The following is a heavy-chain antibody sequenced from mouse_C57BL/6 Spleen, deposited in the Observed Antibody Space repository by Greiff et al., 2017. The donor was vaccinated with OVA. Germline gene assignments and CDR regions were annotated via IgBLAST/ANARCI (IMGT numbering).Heavy chain of an antibody. CDR3: ARDYSNYSYYFDY. CDR2: IDPSDSYT. CDR1: GYTFTSYW. D-gene: IGHD2-5*01. Sequence: QVQLQQPGAELVRPGTSVTLSCKASGYTFTSYWMHWVKQRPGQGLEWIGVIDPSDSYTNYNQKFKGKATLTVDTSSSTAYMQLSSLTSEDSAVYYCARDYSNYSYYFDYWGQGTTLTVSS. J-gene: IGHJ2*01. V-gene: IGHV1-59*01.